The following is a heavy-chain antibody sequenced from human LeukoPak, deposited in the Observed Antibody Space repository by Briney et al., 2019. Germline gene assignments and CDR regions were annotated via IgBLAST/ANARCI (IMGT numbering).Heavy chain of an antibody. D-gene: IGHD4-17*01. Sequence: GASVKVSCKASGGTFSSYAISWVQQAPGQGLEWMGGIIPIFGTANYAQKFQGRVTITTDESTSTAYMELSSLRSEDTAVYYCASTVTTVTRTFDYWGQGTLVTVSS. CDR2: IIPIFGTA. J-gene: IGHJ4*02. V-gene: IGHV1-69*05. CDR1: GGTFSSYA. CDR3: ASTVTTVTRTFDY.